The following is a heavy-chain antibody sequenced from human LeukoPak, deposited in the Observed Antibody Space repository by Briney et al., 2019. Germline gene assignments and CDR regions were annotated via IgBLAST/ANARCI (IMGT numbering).Heavy chain of an antibody. CDR3: VRDRIGFDP. D-gene: IGHD3-16*02. Sequence: GGSLRLSCAVSGFTFSSYWMNWVRQTPGKGLEWVASIKQDGGEKSYVDSVKGRFTISRDNAKNSLYLQMSSLRAEDTAVYYCVRDRIGFDPWGQRTLVTVSS. J-gene: IGHJ5*02. CDR2: IKQDGGEK. V-gene: IGHV3-7*01. CDR1: GFTFSSYW.